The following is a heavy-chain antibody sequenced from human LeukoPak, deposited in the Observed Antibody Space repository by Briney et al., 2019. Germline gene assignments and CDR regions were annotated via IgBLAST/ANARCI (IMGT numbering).Heavy chain of an antibody. V-gene: IGHV1-46*01. CDR1: GYTFTSYY. D-gene: IGHD3-22*01. J-gene: IGHJ6*03. CDR2: INPSGGST. CDR3: ARAFPDYYDSSGYYPYYYYYMDV. Sequence: ASVKVSCKASGYTFTSYYMHWVRQAPGQGLEWMGIINPSGGSTSYAQKFQGRVTMTRDTSTSTVYMELSSLRSEDTAVYYCARAFPDYYDSSGYYPYYYYYMDVWGKGTTVTVSS.